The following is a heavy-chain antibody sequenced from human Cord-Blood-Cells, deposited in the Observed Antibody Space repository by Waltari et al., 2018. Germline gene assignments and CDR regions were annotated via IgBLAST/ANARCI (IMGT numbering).Heavy chain of an antibody. CDR1: GYTFTGYY. D-gene: IGHD7-27*01. CDR2: INPNSGGT. Sequence: QVQLVQSGAEVKKHGDSVKVSCKGSGYTFTGYYMHWVRQAPGQGLKWMGWINPNSGGTNYAQKFQGWVTMTRDTSISTAYMELSRLRSDDTAVYYCARDHWGGAFDIWGQGTMVTVSS. V-gene: IGHV1-2*04. CDR3: ARDHWGGAFDI. J-gene: IGHJ3*02.